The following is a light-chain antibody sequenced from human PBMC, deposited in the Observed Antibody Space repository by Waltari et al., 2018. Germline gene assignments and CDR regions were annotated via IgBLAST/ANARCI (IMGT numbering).Light chain of an antibody. V-gene: IGLV3-25*03. CDR2: KDS. J-gene: IGLJ2*01. CDR1: ALPKQY. Sequence: SYELTQPPSVSVSPGQTARNTCPGDALPKQYAYWYQQKPGQAPGLGIHKDSERPSGIPERFSGSSSGTTVTLTISGVQAEDGADYYCQSADSSGTSVVFGGGTKLTVL. CDR3: QSADSSGTSVV.